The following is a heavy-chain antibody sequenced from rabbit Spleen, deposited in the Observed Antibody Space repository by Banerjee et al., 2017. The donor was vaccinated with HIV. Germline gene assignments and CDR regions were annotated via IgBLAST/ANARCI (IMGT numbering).Heavy chain of an antibody. D-gene: IGHD8-1*01. CDR1: GFSFSDKAV. J-gene: IGHJ6*01. V-gene: IGHV1S45*01. CDR3: ARDTGSSFSSYGMDL. Sequence: QEQLVESGGGLVQPEGSLQLSCTASGFSFSDKAVMCWVRQAPGKGLEWIACINAVTGRAVYASWAKGRFTFSKTSSTTVTLQVTSLTDADTATYFCARDTGSSFSSYGMDLWGPGTLVTVS. CDR2: INAVTGRA.